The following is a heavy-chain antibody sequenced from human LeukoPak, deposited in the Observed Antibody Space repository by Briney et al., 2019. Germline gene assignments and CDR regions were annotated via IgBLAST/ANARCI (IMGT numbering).Heavy chain of an antibody. Sequence: GASVKVSCKASGYTFNTYGISWVRQAPGQGLEWMGWISTYNGDTSYVQNLQGRVTMTTDTSTSTADMELMSLRSDDTAVYYCLRDAQRPRLTPDYWGQGTLVTVSS. V-gene: IGHV1-18*01. CDR3: LRDAQRPRLTPDY. CDR1: GYTFNTYG. CDR2: ISTYNGDT. D-gene: IGHD6-25*01. J-gene: IGHJ4*02.